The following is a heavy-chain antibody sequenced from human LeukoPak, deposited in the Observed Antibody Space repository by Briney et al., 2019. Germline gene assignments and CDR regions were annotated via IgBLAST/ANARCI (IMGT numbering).Heavy chain of an antibody. CDR3: ARDGVAAAGTYYYYYMDV. CDR1: GYTFTSYG. J-gene: IGHJ6*03. D-gene: IGHD6-13*01. V-gene: IGHV1-2*02. Sequence: ASVKVSCKASGYTFTSYGISWVRQAPGQGLEWMGWINPNSGGTNYAQKFQGRVTMTRDTSISTAYMELSRLRSDDTAVYYCARDGVAAAGTYYYYYMDVWGKGTTVTISS. CDR2: INPNSGGT.